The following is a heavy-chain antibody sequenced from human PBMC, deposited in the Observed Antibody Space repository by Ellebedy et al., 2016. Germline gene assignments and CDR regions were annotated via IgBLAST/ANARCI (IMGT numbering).Heavy chain of an antibody. Sequence: ASVKVSCKTSGYNFGNFAINWVRQAPGQGLEWMGVISVYNGDTNYAEKFRGRVTMTTDTSTNTAYMELSSLRSEDTAVYYCARGGYSPNYGMDVWGQGTTVTVSS. CDR3: ARGGYSPNYGMDV. D-gene: IGHD6-13*01. CDR2: ISVYNGDT. CDR1: GYNFGNFA. J-gene: IGHJ6*02. V-gene: IGHV1-18*01.